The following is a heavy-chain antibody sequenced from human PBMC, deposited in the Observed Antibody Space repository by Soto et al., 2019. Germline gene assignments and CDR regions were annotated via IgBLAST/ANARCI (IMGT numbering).Heavy chain of an antibody. Sequence: GESLKISCKCSGYGFRDYWIAWVRQAPGQRLEWMGWINAGNGNTKYSQKFQGRVTITRDTSASTAYMELSSLRSEDTAVYYCARDATCGGSCYVHAFDIWGQGTMVTVSS. V-gene: IGHV1-3*01. D-gene: IGHD2-15*01. CDR1: GYGFRDYW. CDR2: INAGNGNT. J-gene: IGHJ3*02. CDR3: ARDATCGGSCYVHAFDI.